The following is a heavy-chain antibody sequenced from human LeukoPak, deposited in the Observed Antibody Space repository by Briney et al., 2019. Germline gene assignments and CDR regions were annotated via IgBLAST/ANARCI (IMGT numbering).Heavy chain of an antibody. V-gene: IGHV3-30*18. J-gene: IGHJ4*02. D-gene: IGHD6-25*01. CDR1: GFTFSNPG. CDR3: AKDHSIAAAGYYFDY. CDR2: ISYDGRNK. Sequence: PGGSLRLSCAASGFTFSNPGMHWVRQAPGKGLEWVAVISYDGRNKYYTDSVKGRFTISRDNSKNTAHLQMNSLRAEDTAVYYCAKDHSIAAAGYYFDYWGQGTLVTVSS.